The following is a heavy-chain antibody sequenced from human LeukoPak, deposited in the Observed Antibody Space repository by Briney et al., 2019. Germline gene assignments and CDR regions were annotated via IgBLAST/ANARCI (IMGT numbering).Heavy chain of an antibody. CDR3: ARGATFYYDSGSYYYY. Sequence: GGSLRLSCAASGFTFSDYVMHWVRQAPGKGLEWAAAISYDGGTKYYADSVKGRFTISRDNSKNTLYLQMNSLRPEDTAVYYCARGATFYYDSGSYYYYWGQGNLVTVSS. CDR2: ISYDGGTK. J-gene: IGHJ4*02. D-gene: IGHD3-10*01. CDR1: GFTFSDYV. V-gene: IGHV3-30-3*01.